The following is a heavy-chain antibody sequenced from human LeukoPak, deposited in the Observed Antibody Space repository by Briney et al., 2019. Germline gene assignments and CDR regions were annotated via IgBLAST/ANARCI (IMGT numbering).Heavy chain of an antibody. J-gene: IGHJ4*02. CDR1: GFTFSSYA. Sequence: PGGSLRLSCAASGFTFSSYAMHWVRQAPGKGLEWVAVISYDGSNKYYADSVKGRFTISRDNSKNTLYLQMNSLRAEDTAVYYCAKAKPSSGWLLDYWGQGTLVTVSS. CDR2: ISYDGSNK. CDR3: AKAKPSSGWLLDY. D-gene: IGHD6-19*01. V-gene: IGHV3-30*04.